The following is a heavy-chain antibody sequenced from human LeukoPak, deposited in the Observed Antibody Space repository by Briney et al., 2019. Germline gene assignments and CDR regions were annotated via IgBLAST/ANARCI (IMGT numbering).Heavy chain of an antibody. J-gene: IGHJ4*02. CDR3: TKGIVDAGSNLCFFDR. CDR2: ISGDGSSI. V-gene: IGHV3-43*02. Sequence: GGSLRLSCAASGLIFEDYAMYWVRQIPGKGLEWVALISGDGSSIYYADSVKGRFTISRDNSRDSLYLQMDSMTSEDTAVYFCTKGIVDAGSNLCFFDRWGQGSLVSVCS. CDR1: GLIFEDYA. D-gene: IGHD6-13*01.